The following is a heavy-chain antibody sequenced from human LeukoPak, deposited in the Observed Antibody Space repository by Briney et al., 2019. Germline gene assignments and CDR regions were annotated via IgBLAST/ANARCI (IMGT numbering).Heavy chain of an antibody. Sequence: PSETLSLTCSVSGGSIRRYYWSWIRQPPGKGLEWIGDIYYSGSTNYNPSLTSRLTISVDMSKTQFSLRLSSVTAADTAVYYCAETSGIYGVNWYFDVWGRGTLVTVSS. CDR2: IYYSGST. CDR1: GGSIRRYY. CDR3: AETSGIYGVNWYFDV. J-gene: IGHJ2*01. V-gene: IGHV4-59*01. D-gene: IGHD6-19*01.